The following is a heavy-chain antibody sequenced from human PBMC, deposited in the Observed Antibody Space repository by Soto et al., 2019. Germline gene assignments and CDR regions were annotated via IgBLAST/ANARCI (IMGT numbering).Heavy chain of an antibody. CDR2: ISSSGSTI. CDR3: ARPNYYYDSSGYYRTRPSALDY. CDR1: GFTFSSYE. J-gene: IGHJ4*02. V-gene: IGHV3-48*03. Sequence: QPGGSLRLSCAASGFTFSSYEMNWVRQAPGKGLEWVSYISSSGSTIYYADSVKGRFTISRDNAKNSLYLQMNSLRAEDTAVYYCARPNYYYDSSGYYRTRPSALDYWGQGTLVTVSS. D-gene: IGHD3-22*01.